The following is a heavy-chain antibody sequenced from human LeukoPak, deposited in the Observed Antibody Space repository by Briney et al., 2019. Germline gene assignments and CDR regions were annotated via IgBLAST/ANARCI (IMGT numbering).Heavy chain of an antibody. D-gene: IGHD4-23*01. CDR3: ARSQGGNTLWFDP. V-gene: IGHV1-46*01. CDR1: GYTFTSYY. CDR2: INTSGGST. Sequence: GASVKVSCKASGYTFTSYYMHWVRQAPGQGLVWMGIINTSGGSTTYAQKFQGRVSMTRDTSTSTVYLEVSSLRSEDTAVYYCARSQGGNTLWFDPWGQGTLVTVSS. J-gene: IGHJ5*02.